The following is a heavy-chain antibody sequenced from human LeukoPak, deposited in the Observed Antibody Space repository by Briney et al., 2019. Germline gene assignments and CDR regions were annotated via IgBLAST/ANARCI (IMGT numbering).Heavy chain of an antibody. CDR2: INHSGST. CDR3: ARDVVLLWFGVRYYNYYGMDV. Sequence: SETLSLTCAVYGGSFSGYYWSWIRQPPGRGLEWIGEINHSGSTNYNPSLKSRVTISVDTSKNQFSLKLSSVTAADTAVYYCARDVVLLWFGVRYYNYYGMDVWGQGTTVTVSS. CDR1: GGSFSGYY. V-gene: IGHV4-34*01. J-gene: IGHJ6*02. D-gene: IGHD3-10*01.